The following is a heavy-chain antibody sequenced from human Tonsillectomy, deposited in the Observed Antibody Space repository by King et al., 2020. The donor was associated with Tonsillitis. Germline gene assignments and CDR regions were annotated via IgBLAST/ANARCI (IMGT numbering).Heavy chain of an antibody. Sequence: VQLVESGAEVKKPGESLKISCQVSGYDFADYWIGWVRQLAGKRLVWMGLIFPGDSETRYSPSFQGQVTISADKSISTAYLQWSSLKAADTDIYYCARQNCGSGGMSYMDVWGRGTTVTVSS. CDR2: IFPGDSET. CDR3: ARQNCGSGGMSYMDV. V-gene: IGHV5-51*01. J-gene: IGHJ6*03. CDR1: GYDFADYW. D-gene: IGHD3-10*01.